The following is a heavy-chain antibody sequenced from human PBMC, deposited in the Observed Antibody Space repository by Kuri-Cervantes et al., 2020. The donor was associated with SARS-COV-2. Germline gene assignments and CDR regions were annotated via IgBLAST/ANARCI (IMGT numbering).Heavy chain of an antibody. CDR1: GVAIDSNSYY. Sequence: GSLRLSCIVSGVAIDSNSYYWVWIRQAPGKGLEWIGGIYYSGSTYHNPSLKSRVTISVDTSKNQFSLKLSSVTAADTAVYYCARAYGDYEVTDYWGQGTLVTVSS. CDR3: ARAYGDYEVTDY. V-gene: IGHV4-39*07. D-gene: IGHD4-17*01. J-gene: IGHJ4*02. CDR2: IYYSGST.